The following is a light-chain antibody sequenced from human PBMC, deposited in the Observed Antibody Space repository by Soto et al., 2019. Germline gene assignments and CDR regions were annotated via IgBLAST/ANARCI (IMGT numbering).Light chain of an antibody. V-gene: IGKV3-11*01. Sequence: EIVMTHSPATLSVSPGGRATLSSRASQSVSGYLPWYQQKPGQAPRLLIYGSSNRATGIPARFSGSASGTDFTLTISSLEPEDFAVYYCQQHFNGPITFGQGTRLEI. CDR1: QSVSGY. CDR3: QQHFNGPIT. CDR2: GSS. J-gene: IGKJ5*01.